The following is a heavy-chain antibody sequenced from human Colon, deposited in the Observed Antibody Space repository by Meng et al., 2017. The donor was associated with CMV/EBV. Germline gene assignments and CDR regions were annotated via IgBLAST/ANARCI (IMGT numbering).Heavy chain of an antibody. CDR2: IYYTGST. D-gene: IGHD2-15*01. Sequence: CTVSGGSISSGGDYWSSIRQHPGQGLEWIGYIYYTGSTYYNPSLKSRVVISGDTSKNQFSLKLSSVTAADTAVYFCARDPGSGPDYWGQGTLVTVSS. CDR1: GGSISSGGDY. CDR3: ARDPGSGPDY. J-gene: IGHJ4*02. V-gene: IGHV4-31*03.